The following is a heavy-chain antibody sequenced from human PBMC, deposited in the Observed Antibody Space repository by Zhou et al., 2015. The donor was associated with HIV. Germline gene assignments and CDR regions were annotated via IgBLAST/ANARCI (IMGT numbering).Heavy chain of an antibody. D-gene: IGHD6-25*01. CDR2: ISYDGSNK. J-gene: IGHJ6*03. CDR3: SREAIAAGYMDV. CDR1: GFTFSDYY. Sequence: QVQLVESGGDLVKPGGSLRLSCAASGFTFSDYYMYWIRQAPGKGLEWVAVISYDGSNKYYADSVKGRFTISRDNSKNTLYVQMNSLRAEDTAVYYCSREAIAAGYMDVWGKGTTVTVSS. V-gene: IGHV3-30-3*01.